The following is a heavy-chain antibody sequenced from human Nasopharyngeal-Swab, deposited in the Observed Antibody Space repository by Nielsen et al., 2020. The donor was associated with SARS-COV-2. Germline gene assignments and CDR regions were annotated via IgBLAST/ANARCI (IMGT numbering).Heavy chain of an antibody. V-gene: IGHV4-59*01. Sequence: VSLRLSCTVAGGSISSYYWSWIRQPPGKGLEWIGYIYYSGSTNYNPSLKSRVTISVDTSKNQFSLKLSSVTAADTAVYYCARGPFGVAPFDYWGQGTLVTVSS. D-gene: IGHD3-3*01. J-gene: IGHJ4*02. CDR2: IYYSGST. CDR1: GGSISSYY. CDR3: ARGPFGVAPFDY.